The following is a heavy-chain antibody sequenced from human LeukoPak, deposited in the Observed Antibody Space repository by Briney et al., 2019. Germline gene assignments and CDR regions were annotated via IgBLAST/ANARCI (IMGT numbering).Heavy chain of an antibody. D-gene: IGHD3-3*01. J-gene: IGHJ4*02. V-gene: IGHV3-23*01. Sequence: PGGSLRLFCAASGFTFSSYAMSWVRQAPGKGLEWVSVISGGGGSTYYADSVKGRFTISRDNSKSTLYLQMNSLRAEDTAIYYCAKARFGVLTRWDYWGQGTLVTVSS. CDR3: AKARFGVLTRWDY. CDR1: GFTFSSYA. CDR2: ISGGGGST.